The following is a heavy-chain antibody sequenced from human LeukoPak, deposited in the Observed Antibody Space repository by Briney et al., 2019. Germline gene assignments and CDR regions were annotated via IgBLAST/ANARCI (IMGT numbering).Heavy chain of an antibody. D-gene: IGHD3-10*01. Sequence: ASVKVSCKASGYTFTSYGISWVRQAPGQGLEWMGWISAYNGNTNYAQKLQGRVTMTTDTSTSTAYMALRSLRSDDTAVYYCARVGLWFGEFSFDPWGQGTLVTVSS. J-gene: IGHJ5*02. CDR1: GYTFTSYG. CDR3: ARVGLWFGEFSFDP. CDR2: ISAYNGNT. V-gene: IGHV1-18*01.